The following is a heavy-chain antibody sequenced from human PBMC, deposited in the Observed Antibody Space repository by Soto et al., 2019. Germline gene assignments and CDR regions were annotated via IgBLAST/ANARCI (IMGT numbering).Heavy chain of an antibody. D-gene: IGHD3-3*01. J-gene: IGHJ4*02. CDR3: AKGKAHTLFGLDTLFDY. CDR2: INPNGGST. Sequence: ASVKVSCKAPADTFTSYYIHWVRQAPGHGLEWMGIINPNGGSTRFAQTFQGRITMTTDTSTSTVYMELRSLRAEDTAIYYCAKGKAHTLFGLDTLFDYWGQGALVTVSS. V-gene: IGHV1-46*01. CDR1: ADTFTSYY.